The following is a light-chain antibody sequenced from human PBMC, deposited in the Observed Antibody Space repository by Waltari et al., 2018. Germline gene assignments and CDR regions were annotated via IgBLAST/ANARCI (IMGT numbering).Light chain of an antibody. Sequence: QSALTQPRSVSGSPVQSVTISCTGTSTHVSDDNYVSGYQQYPGKAPKLFIYDFTKRPSGVPDRFSSSKSGNTASLTISGLQAEDEADYYCCSFAGSYTWVFGGGTKLTVL. CDR1: STHVSDDNY. CDR2: DFT. J-gene: IGLJ3*02. CDR3: CSFAGSYTWV. V-gene: IGLV2-11*01.